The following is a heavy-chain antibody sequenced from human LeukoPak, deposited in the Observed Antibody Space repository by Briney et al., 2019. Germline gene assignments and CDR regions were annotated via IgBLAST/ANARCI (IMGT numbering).Heavy chain of an antibody. CDR1: GFTFSSYW. J-gene: IGHJ3*01. Sequence: GGSLRLSCVASGFTFSSYWMSWVRQAPGKGLEWVSFSSDSDNSVYYGDSVKGRFTISRDNAKNSLYLQMDSLRAEDTAVYYCATDAVVVLPWDVFHVWGKGT. V-gene: IGHV3-21*01. CDR3: ATDAVVVLPWDVFHV. CDR2: SSDSDNSV. D-gene: IGHD2-15*01.